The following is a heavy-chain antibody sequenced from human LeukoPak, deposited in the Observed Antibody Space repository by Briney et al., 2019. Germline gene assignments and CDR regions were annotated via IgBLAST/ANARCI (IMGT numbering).Heavy chain of an antibody. CDR2: INQDESEK. Sequence: GGSLRLSCAAPGFTFSSYWMTWVRQSPGKGLEWVANINQDESEKYYVDSVKGRFTISRDNAKNSLYLQMNSLRAEDTAVYYCARDLTSSVVPSLWGQGTLVAVSS. J-gene: IGHJ4*02. V-gene: IGHV3-7*01. D-gene: IGHD2-15*01. CDR3: ARDLTSSVVPSL. CDR1: GFTFSSYW.